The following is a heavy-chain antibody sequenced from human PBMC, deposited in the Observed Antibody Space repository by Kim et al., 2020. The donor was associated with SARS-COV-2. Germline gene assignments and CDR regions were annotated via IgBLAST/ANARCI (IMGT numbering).Heavy chain of an antibody. V-gene: IGHV1-18*01. CDR3: ARDGGRDGYNYPHDY. CDR1: GYTFTSYG. Sequence: ASVKVSCKASGYTFTSYGISWVRQAPGQGLEWMGWISAYNGNTNYAQKLQGRVTMTTDTSTSTAYMELRSLRSDDTAVYYCARDGGRDGYNYPHDYWGQGTLVTVSS. D-gene: IGHD5-12*01. J-gene: IGHJ4*02. CDR2: ISAYNGNT.